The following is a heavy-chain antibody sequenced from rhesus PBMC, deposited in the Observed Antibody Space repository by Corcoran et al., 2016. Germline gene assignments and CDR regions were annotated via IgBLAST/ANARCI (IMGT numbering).Heavy chain of an antibody. CDR2: IYGSGGST. CDR1: GYSIRSGYD. J-gene: IGHJ4*01. D-gene: IGHD1-1*01. CDR3: ARGLSWNYRLDY. V-gene: IGHV4-76*01. Sequence: QVQLQESGPGVMKPSETLSLTCAVSGYSIRSGYDWSWIRQPPRKGMEWIGYIYGSGGSTNYNPSLKNRGTISKDTSKNQFSLKLSSVTAADTAVYYCARGLSWNYRLDYWGQGVLVTVSS.